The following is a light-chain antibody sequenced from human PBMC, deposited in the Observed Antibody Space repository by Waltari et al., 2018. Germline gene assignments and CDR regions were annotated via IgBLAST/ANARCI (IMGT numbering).Light chain of an antibody. J-gene: IGKJ1*01. CDR3: QQYNNWTT. Sequence: EIVMTPSPATLSVSPGERAHLPCRASQSVRSNLAWYQQKLGQAPRLLIYGASTRATGVPARFSGSGSGTEFTLTISSLQSEDFAVYYCQQYNNWTTFGQGTKVEIK. CDR2: GAS. CDR1: QSVRSN. V-gene: IGKV3-15*01.